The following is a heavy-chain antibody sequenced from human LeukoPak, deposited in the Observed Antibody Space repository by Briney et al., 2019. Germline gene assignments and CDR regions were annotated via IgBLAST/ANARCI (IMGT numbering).Heavy chain of an antibody. Sequence: GASVNVSFTASGYTFTVYYMHWVRQAPGQGLEWMGWIDTNTGNPTYAQGFTGQFVFSLDTSVSTAYLQISSLKAEDTAEYFCARGYDSSGYFSDWGQGTLVTVSS. D-gene: IGHD3-22*01. V-gene: IGHV7-4-1*02. CDR1: GYTFTVYY. CDR3: ARGYDSSGYFSD. J-gene: IGHJ4*02. CDR2: IDTNTGNP.